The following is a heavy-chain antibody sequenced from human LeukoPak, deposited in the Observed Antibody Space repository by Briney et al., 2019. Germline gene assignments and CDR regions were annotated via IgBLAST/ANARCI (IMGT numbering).Heavy chain of an antibody. V-gene: IGHV1-2*02. CDR2: INPNSGGT. D-gene: IGHD1-26*01. CDR1: GYTFTGYY. J-gene: IGHJ5*02. Sequence: GASVKVSCKASGYTFTGYYMHWVRQAPGQGLEWMGWINPNSGGTNYAQKFQGRVTMTRDTSISTAYMELSRLRSDDTAVYYCARDLLGFGSGSYDGFDPWGQGTLVTVSS. CDR3: ARDLLGFGSGSYDGFDP.